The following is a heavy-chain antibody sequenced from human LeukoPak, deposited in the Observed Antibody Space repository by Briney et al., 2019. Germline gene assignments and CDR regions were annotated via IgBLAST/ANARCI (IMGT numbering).Heavy chain of an antibody. CDR1: GHTLTELS. CDR2: FDPEDGET. V-gene: IGHV1-24*01. J-gene: IGHJ5*02. D-gene: IGHD3-3*01. Sequence: ASVKVSCKVSGHTLTELSMHWVRQAPGKGLEWMGGFDPEDGETIYAQKFQGRVTMTEDTSTDTAYMELSSLRSEDTAVYYCATDRLVLRFLEWLLTWGQGTLVTVSS. CDR3: ATDRLVLRFLEWLLT.